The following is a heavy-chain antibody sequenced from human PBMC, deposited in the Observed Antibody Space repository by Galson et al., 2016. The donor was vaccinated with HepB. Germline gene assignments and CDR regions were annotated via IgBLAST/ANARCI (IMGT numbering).Heavy chain of an antibody. Sequence: SLRLSCAASGFTFNNYCMTWVRQAPGKGLEVVASISRSADSRDYSDSVKGRFTISRDNSKNTLSLQMNSLRVDDTDVYYCVQGSTAPAVWGKGTTVTVSS. CDR3: VQGSTAPAV. CDR2: ISRSADSR. CDR1: GFTFNNYC. D-gene: IGHD1-26*01. V-gene: IGHV3-23*01. J-gene: IGHJ6*04.